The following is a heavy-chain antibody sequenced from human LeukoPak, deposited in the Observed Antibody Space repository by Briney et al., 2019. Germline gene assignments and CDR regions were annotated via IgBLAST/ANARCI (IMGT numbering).Heavy chain of an antibody. D-gene: IGHD3-10*01. CDR3: ATLGMVRGNDY. Sequence: GGPLRLPCAASGFTFSSYAMSWVRQAPGKGLEWASAISGSGGSTYYADSVKGRFTISRDNSKNTLYLQMNSLRAEDTAVYYCATLGMVRGNDYWGQGTLVTVSS. J-gene: IGHJ4*02. CDR2: ISGSGGST. CDR1: GFTFSSYA. V-gene: IGHV3-23*01.